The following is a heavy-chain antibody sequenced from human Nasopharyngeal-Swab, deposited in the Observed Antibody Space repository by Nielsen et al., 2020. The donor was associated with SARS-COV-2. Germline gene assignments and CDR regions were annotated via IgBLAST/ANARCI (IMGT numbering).Heavy chain of an antibody. CDR3: AAEDDSSGYYPDAFDT. CDR1: GFTFTSSA. V-gene: IGHV1-58*01. D-gene: IGHD3-22*01. J-gene: IGHJ3*02. CDR2: IVVGSGNT. Sequence: SVKVSCKASGFTFTSSAVQWVRQARGQRLEWIGWIVVGSGNTNYAQKFQERVTITRDMSTSTAYMELSSLRSEDTAVYYCAAEDDSSGYYPDAFDTWGQGTMVTVSS.